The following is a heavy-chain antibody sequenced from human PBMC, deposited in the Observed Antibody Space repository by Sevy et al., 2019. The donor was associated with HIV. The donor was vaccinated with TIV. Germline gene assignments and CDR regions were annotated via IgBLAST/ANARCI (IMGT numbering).Heavy chain of an antibody. D-gene: IGHD3-22*01. Sequence: GGSLRLSCAVSGFSFDSYGMTWVRQAPGKGLEWVSGISGSCTRTYYADSVKGRFSISRDNSKNRLYLQKNSLRSEDTAIYYCAKGGGGHYDPDEIGYYFYYYNMDVWGKGTTVTVSS. J-gene: IGHJ6*03. CDR2: ISGSCTRT. CDR3: AKGGGGHYDPDEIGYYFYYYNMDV. CDR1: GFSFDSYG. V-gene: IGHV3-23*01.